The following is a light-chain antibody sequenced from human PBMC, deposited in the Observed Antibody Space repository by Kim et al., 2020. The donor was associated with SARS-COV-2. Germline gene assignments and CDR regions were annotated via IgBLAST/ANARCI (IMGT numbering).Light chain of an antibody. J-gene: IGKJ2*01. V-gene: IGKV4-1*01. CDR1: QSVLYSSNNKNH. CDR3: QQFHTASYT. CDR2: WAS. Sequence: RPTINCKSSQSVLYSSNNKNHLAWYQQKPGQPPKLLIYWASTRESGVPDLFTGSGSGTDFTLTISSLQAEDAAVYYCQQFHTASYTFGQGTKLEIK.